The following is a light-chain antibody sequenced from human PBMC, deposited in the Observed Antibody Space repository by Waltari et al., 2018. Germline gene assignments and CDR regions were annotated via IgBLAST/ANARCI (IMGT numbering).Light chain of an antibody. V-gene: IGLV2-14*03. J-gene: IGLJ3*02. Sequence: QSALTQPASVSGSPGQSITISCPGTSSDVGGYNYVSWYQQHPGKAPQLMIYDVSNRPSGVSNRFSGSKSGNTASLTISGLQAEDEADYYCSSYTSSSIRVFGGGTKLTVL. CDR2: DVS. CDR1: SSDVGGYNY. CDR3: SSYTSSSIRV.